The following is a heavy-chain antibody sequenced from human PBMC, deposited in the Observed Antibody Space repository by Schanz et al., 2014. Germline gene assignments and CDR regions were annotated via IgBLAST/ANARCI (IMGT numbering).Heavy chain of an antibody. Sequence: QVHLVQSGAEVKKPGASVKVSCKASGYTFTSHGINWVRQAPGQGLEWMGWISAYNGNTNYAQKLQGRVTMTTDTSTSTADMELRSLRSDDTAVYYCARGGYSSGWYDRDIAHFDYWGQGTLVTVSS. CDR3: ARGGYSSGWYDRDIAHFDY. V-gene: IGHV1-18*01. CDR2: ISAYNGNT. CDR1: GYTFTSHG. D-gene: IGHD6-19*01. J-gene: IGHJ4*02.